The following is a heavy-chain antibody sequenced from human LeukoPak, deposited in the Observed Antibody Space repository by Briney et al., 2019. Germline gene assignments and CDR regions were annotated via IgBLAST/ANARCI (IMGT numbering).Heavy chain of an antibody. CDR2: MYHSGST. V-gene: IGHV4-34*01. CDR3: VTRGTASRLLDS. Sequence: TSETLSLTCAVYGGSFSGYYWSWIRQPPGKGLEWIGEMYHSGSTNYNPSLKSRVTISVDKSNNQFSLKLSSVTAADTAVYYCVTRGTASRLLDSWGQGTLVTVSS. CDR1: GGSFSGYY. J-gene: IGHJ4*02. D-gene: IGHD1/OR15-1a*01.